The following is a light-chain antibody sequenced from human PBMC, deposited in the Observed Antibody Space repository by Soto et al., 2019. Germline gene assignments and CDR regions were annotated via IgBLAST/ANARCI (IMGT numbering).Light chain of an antibody. J-gene: IGLJ1*01. CDR2: DVS. CDR1: SSNVGNFNV. Sequence: QSALAQPASVSGSPGQSITISCTGTSSNVGNFNVVSWYQQHPGKASKVIIYDVSERPSGVSHRFSGSKSGNTASLTISGLQAEDEADYYCCSYAGSGTNVFGTGTKVTVL. V-gene: IGLV2-23*02. CDR3: CSYAGSGTNV.